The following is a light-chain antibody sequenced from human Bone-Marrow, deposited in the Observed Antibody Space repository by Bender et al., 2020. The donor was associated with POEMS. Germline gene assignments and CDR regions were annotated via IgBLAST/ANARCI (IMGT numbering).Light chain of an antibody. CDR2: DGT. CDR1: SSDVGTYNL. J-gene: IGLJ1*01. CDR3: WSYVGVGV. V-gene: IGLV2-23*01. Sequence: QSALTQPASVSGSPGQSITISCTGTSSDVGTYNLVSWYQQHASKVPKIIIYDGTDRPSGVSHRFSAAKSGNTASVTISGLQAEDEADYYCWSYVGVGVVGIGTKVTVL.